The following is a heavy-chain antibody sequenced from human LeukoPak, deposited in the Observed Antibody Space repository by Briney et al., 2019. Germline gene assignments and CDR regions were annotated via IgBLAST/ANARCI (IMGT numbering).Heavy chain of an antibody. J-gene: IGHJ6*02. CDR3: ARGRGMDV. CDR2: IKQDGSEK. Sequence: GGSLRLSCAASGFTFSGSWMNWVRQAPGKGLEWVANIKQDGSEKYYVDSVKGRFTISKDNAKNSLFLQMNSLRAEDTAVYYCARGRGMDVWGQGTTVTVSS. V-gene: IGHV3-7*01. CDR1: GFTFSGSW.